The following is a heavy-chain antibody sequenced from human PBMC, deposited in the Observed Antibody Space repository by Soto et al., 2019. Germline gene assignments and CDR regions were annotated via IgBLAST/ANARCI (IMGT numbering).Heavy chain of an antibody. CDR3: ARVLSGVVTARQYFDF. V-gene: IGHV1-18*01. D-gene: IGHD2-21*02. CDR2: ISAYNGNT. J-gene: IGHJ4*02. CDR1: GYTFTSYG. Sequence: ASVKVSCKASGYTFTSYGISWVRQAPGQGLEWMGWISAYNGNTNYAQKLQGRVTMTTDTSTSTAYMELRSLRSDDTAVYYCARVLSGVVTARQYFDFWGQGTLVTVSS.